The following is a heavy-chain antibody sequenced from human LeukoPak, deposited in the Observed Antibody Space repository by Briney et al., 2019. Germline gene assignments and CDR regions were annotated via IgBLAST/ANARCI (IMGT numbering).Heavy chain of an antibody. CDR3: ARSHSVVKYFQH. CDR1: GFTFSDYY. CDR2: ISSSGSTI. J-gene: IGHJ1*01. Sequence: RPGGSLRLSCAASGFTFSDYYMSWIRQAPGKGLEWVSYISSSGSTIYYADSVKGRFTISRDNAKNSLYLQMNSLRAEDTAVYYCARSHSVVKYFQHGGQGTLVTVSS. V-gene: IGHV3-11*04. D-gene: IGHD2-21*01.